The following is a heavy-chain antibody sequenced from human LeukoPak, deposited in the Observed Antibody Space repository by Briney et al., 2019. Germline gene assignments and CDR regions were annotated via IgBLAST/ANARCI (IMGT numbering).Heavy chain of an antibody. CDR3: ARDGNDILTGPDYNAFDI. V-gene: IGHV6-1*01. J-gene: IGHJ3*02. D-gene: IGHD3-9*01. Sequence: SQTLSLTCAISGDSVSSNSAAWNWIRQSPSRGLEWLGRTFYRSKWYNDYAVSVKSRITINPDTSKNQFSLQLNSVTPEDTAVYYCARDGNDILTGPDYNAFDIWGQGTMVTVSS. CDR2: TFYRSKWYN. CDR1: GDSVSSNSAA.